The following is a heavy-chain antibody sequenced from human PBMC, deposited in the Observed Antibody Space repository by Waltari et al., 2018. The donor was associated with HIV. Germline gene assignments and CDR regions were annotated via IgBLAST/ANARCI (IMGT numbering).Heavy chain of an antibody. CDR2: ISGHDSSP. V-gene: IGHV3-23*05. J-gene: IGHJ4*02. CDR3: AKASRAFFLPFNYFYS. Sequence: EVQLLESGGGRVQPGGTLRLSCAASGCPFSSSAMNWGRQPPGKGREWVPGISGHDSSPHYAESVKGRFCVTRDHSRNTVFLQLTSRKVEDTAVYYCAKASRAFFLPFNYFYSWGQGAHVTVSS. D-gene: IGHD3-3*01. CDR1: GCPFSSSA.